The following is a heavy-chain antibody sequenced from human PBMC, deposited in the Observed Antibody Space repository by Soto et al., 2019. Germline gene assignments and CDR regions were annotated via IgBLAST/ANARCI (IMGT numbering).Heavy chain of an antibody. J-gene: IGHJ2*01. V-gene: IGHV1-69*12. CDR1: GGTFSSYA. D-gene: IGHD2-21*02. CDR3: ARSGKVVTLVWLWEGWYFDL. CDR2: IIPIFGTA. Sequence: QVQLVQSGAEVKKPGSSVKVSCKASGGTFSSYAISWVRQAPGQGLEWMGGIIPIFGTANYAQKFQGRVTITADESTSTAYMELSSLRAEDTAVYYCARSGKVVTLVWLWEGWYFDLWGRGPLVTVSS.